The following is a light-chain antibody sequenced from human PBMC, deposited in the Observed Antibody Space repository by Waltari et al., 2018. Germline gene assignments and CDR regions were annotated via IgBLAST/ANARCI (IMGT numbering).Light chain of an antibody. Sequence: DIQMTQSPSSLSASVGARVTITCRASHDIGTYLNWYQHKPGNAPKLLIYSASTLQSGVPPRFSGSGSGTDYTLTIFDLQPEDFATYYCQQTYITPPHSFGQGTKLEI. CDR1: HDIGTY. V-gene: IGKV1-39*01. J-gene: IGKJ2*03. CDR2: SAS. CDR3: QQTYITPPHS.